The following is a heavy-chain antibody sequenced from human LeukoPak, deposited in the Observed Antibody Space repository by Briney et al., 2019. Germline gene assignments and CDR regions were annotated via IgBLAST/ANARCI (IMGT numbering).Heavy chain of an antibody. Sequence: ASVKVSCKASGYTFTSYGISWVRQAPGQGLEWMGWMNPNSGNTGYAQKFQGRVTMTRNTSISTAYMELSSLRSEDTAVYYCARHGIAFDIWGQGTMVTVSS. CDR1: GYTFTSYG. CDR2: MNPNSGNT. CDR3: ARHGIAFDI. J-gene: IGHJ3*02. D-gene: IGHD1-26*01. V-gene: IGHV1-8*02.